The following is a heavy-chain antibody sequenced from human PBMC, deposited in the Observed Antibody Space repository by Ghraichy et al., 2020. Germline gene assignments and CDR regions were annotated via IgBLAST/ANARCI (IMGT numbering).Heavy chain of an antibody. Sequence: ESLNISCTVSGGSMSSSSYYWGWIRQPPGKGLEWIGVIYNSGTTYYNTYLKSRVTISVDTSKNQFSLRLSSVTAADTAVYYCARPYYYGSDWGQGTLVTVSP. J-gene: IGHJ4*02. V-gene: IGHV4-39*01. D-gene: IGHD3-10*01. CDR2: IYNSGTT. CDR1: GGSMSSSSYY. CDR3: ARPYYYGSD.